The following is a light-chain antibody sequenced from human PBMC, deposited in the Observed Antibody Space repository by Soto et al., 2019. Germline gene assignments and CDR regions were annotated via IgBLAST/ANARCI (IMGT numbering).Light chain of an antibody. CDR1: QSIGRN. Sequence: EIVLTQSPGTLSVSPGERATLSCRASQSIGRNLAWYQQKPGQAPRLLLSDASTRATGIPTRFSGRGSGTDFTLTISSLQSEDFAVYYCQQYANWPPEAFGQGTKVEIK. J-gene: IGKJ1*01. CDR2: DAS. CDR3: QQYANWPPEA. V-gene: IGKV3-15*01.